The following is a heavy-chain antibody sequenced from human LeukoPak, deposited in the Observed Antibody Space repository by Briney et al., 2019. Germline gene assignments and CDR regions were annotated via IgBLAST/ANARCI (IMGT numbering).Heavy chain of an antibody. V-gene: IGHV4-59*01. CDR3: AREGAAPYYDILTGYYSEDYFDY. Sequence: SETLSLTCTVSGGSTSSYYWSWIRQPPGKGLEWIGYIYYSGSTNYNPSLKSRVTISVDTSKNQFSLKLSSVTAADTAVYYCAREGAAPYYDILTGYYSEDYFDYWGQGTLVTVSS. CDR1: GGSTSSYY. D-gene: IGHD3-9*01. J-gene: IGHJ4*02. CDR2: IYYSGST.